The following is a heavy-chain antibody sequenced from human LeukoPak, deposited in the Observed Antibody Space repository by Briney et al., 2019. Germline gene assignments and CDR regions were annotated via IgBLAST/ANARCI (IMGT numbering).Heavy chain of an antibody. Sequence: RGSLRLSCAAPGFTFSSYDMHWVRQTTGKGLEWVSCIGTAGDTYYPGSVKGRFTISRENAWNSVYLQMNSLRAGDTAVYYCARVLAVAGRNWYFDLWGRGTLVTVSS. V-gene: IGHV3-13*04. D-gene: IGHD6-19*01. CDR1: GFTFSSYD. CDR3: ARVLAVAGRNWYFDL. CDR2: IGTAGDT. J-gene: IGHJ2*01.